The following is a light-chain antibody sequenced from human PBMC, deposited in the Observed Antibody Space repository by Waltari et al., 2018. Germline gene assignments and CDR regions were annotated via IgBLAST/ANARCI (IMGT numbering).Light chain of an antibody. CDR2: RDSDGSH. Sequence: QLVLTQPPSASASLGASVTLTCTLNSGHTRYAIAWHQQQPEKGPRFLMKRDSDGSHTKGDGIPDRFSGSSSGAERYLILSSLQSEDEDDYYCQSWDTGINVFGGGTKLTVL. CDR1: SGHTRYA. J-gene: IGLJ2*01. V-gene: IGLV4-69*01. CDR3: QSWDTGINV.